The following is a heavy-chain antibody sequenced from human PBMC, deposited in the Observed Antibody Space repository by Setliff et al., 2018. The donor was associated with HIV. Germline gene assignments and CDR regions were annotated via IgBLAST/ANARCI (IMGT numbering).Heavy chain of an antibody. CDR3: ARVRLYSSALDY. V-gene: IGHV3-66*02. CDR1: GFTVSTYY. CDR2: MYSGGST. D-gene: IGHD3-22*01. J-gene: IGHJ4*02. Sequence: GGSLRLSCAASGFTVSTYYMSWVRQAPGKGLEWVSTMYSGGSTYHADSVKGRFTLSRDTSKNTLFLQMNSLRPEDTAVFYCARVRLYSSALDYWGQGTLVTVSS.